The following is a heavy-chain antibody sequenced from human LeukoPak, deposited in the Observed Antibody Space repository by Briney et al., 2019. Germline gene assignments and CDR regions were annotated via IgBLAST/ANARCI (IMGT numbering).Heavy chain of an antibody. CDR2: LRGDGET. Sequence: GGSLRLSCVASGFIFRDYAMSWVRQTPAGGLEWVSSLRGDGETFYTDSVKGRFTLSRDHSRNPVYLQLSNLRVEDTAVYYCAKASWVSSADAVLWGQGTLVTVS. V-gene: IGHV3-23*01. D-gene: IGHD3-16*01. J-gene: IGHJ4*02. CDR1: GFIFRDYA. CDR3: AKASWVSSADAVL.